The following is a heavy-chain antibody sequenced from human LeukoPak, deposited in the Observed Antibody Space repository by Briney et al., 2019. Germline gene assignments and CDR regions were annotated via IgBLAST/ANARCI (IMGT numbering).Heavy chain of an antibody. Sequence: GGSLRLSCAASGFTFSNYGMSWVRQAPGKGLEWVSGINWNGGSTGYADSVKGRFTISRDSAKNSLYLQMNSLRAEDTALYYCARAVTRMPYYFNYWGQGTLVTISS. J-gene: IGHJ4*02. CDR2: INWNGGST. D-gene: IGHD2-15*01. CDR1: GFTFSNYG. V-gene: IGHV3-20*04. CDR3: ARAVTRMPYYFNY.